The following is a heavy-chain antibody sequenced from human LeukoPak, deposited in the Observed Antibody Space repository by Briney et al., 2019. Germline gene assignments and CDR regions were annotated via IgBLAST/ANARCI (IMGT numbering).Heavy chain of an antibody. CDR2: IKQDGSEK. J-gene: IGHJ4*02. CDR1: GFSFSNYW. V-gene: IGHV3-7*01. CDR3: ARREYSGSYADFDY. D-gene: IGHD1-26*01. Sequence: GGSLRLSCAVSGFSFSNYWMASVRQAPGKGLEWVANIKQDGSEKYYVDSVKGRFTISRDNAKNSLYLQMNSLRAEDTAVYFCARREYSGSYADFDYWGQGTLVTVSS.